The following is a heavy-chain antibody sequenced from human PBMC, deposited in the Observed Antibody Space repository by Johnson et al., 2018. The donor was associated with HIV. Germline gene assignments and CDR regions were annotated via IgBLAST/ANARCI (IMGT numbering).Heavy chain of an antibody. CDR3: AKDRFTMPVGDAFDI. V-gene: IGHV3-30*02. J-gene: IGHJ3*02. Sequence: HVQLVESGGGVVQPGGSLRLSCAASGFTFSSYGMHWVRQAPGKGLEWVAFIRYDGSNKYYADSVKGRFTISRDNSKNTLYLQMNSLRAEDTAVYYCAKDRFTMPVGDAFDIWGQGTMVTVSS. CDR1: GFTFSSYG. CDR2: IRYDGSNK. D-gene: IGHD3-22*01.